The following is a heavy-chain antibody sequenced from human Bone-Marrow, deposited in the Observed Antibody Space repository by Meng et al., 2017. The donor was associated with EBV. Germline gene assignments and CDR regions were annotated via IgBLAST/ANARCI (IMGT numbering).Heavy chain of an antibody. J-gene: IGHJ4*02. D-gene: IGHD5-24*01. CDR2: INTNPGNP. Sequence: HLVECGYTLKKPGDSLKVSCMASAKNLTSNAIHWVRQDIVQGLEWMGWINTNPGNPTYAQAFTGRFVFSLDTSVSTAYLQISSLKADDTAVYYCARDSAYGYNDYYFDYWGQGTLVTVSS. CDR1: AKNLTSNA. V-gene: IGHV7-4-1*02. CDR3: ARDSAYGYNDYYFDY.